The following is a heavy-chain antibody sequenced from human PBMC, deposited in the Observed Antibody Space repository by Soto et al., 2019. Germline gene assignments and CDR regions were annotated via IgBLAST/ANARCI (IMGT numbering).Heavy chain of an antibody. J-gene: IGHJ4*02. V-gene: IGHV3-23*01. CDR3: GKHLSGSLDITMIVVAKAIDY. CDR2: ISGSGGST. Sequence: EVQLLESGGGLVQPGGSLRLSCAASGFTFSSYAMSWVRQAPGKGLEWVSAISGSGGSTYYADSVKGRFTISRDNSKNPLYLQMQRLRAEEPAEYYCGKHLSGSLDITMIVVAKAIDYWGQGTLVTVSS. CDR1: GFTFSSYA. D-gene: IGHD3-22*01.